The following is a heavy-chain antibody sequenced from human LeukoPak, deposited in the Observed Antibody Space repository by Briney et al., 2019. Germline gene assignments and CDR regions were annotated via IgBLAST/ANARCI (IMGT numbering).Heavy chain of an antibody. CDR2: IYYSGST. CDR1: GGSISSYY. Sequence: SETLSLTCTVSGGSISSYYWSWIRQPPGKGLEWIGYIYYSGSTNYKPSLKSRVTISVDTSKNQFSLKLSSVTAADTAVYYCASQIHDYSNYYFDYWGQGTLVTVSS. J-gene: IGHJ4*02. D-gene: IGHD4-11*01. CDR3: ASQIHDYSNYYFDY. V-gene: IGHV4-59*01.